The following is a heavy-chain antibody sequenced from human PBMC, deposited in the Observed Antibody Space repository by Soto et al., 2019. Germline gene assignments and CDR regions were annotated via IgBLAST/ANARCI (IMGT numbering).Heavy chain of an antibody. CDR2: INPNSGGT. J-gene: IGHJ6*02. CDR1: GYTFTGYY. D-gene: IGHD2-2*02. Sequence: GASVKVSCKASGYTFTGYYMHWVRQAPGQGLEWMGWINPNSGGTNYAQKFQGRVTMTRDTSISTAYMELSRLRADDTAVYYCASLVYCSSTSCYTGPYYYYGMDVWGQGTTGTVSS. V-gene: IGHV1-2*02. CDR3: ASLVYCSSTSCYTGPYYYYGMDV.